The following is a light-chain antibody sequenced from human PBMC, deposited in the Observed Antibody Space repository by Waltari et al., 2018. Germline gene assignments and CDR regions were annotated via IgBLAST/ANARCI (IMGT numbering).Light chain of an antibody. J-gene: IGKJ1*01. CDR2: GAS. V-gene: IGKV1-39*01. CDR1: QSIRNS. CDR3: QQTYSTPPWA. Sequence: DIQMTQFPSSLSASVGDSITLTCRASQSIRNSLDWYQQKPGKAPKLLIYGASTLQSGVPSRFSGSGSGTDFTLTISSLQSEDFATYYCQQTYSTPPWAFGQGTKVDVK.